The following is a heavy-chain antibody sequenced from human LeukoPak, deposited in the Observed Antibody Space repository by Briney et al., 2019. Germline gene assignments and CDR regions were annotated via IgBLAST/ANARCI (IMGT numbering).Heavy chain of an antibody. CDR2: INPNSGGT. V-gene: IGHV1-2*02. D-gene: IGHD2-2*01. CDR1: GYTFTGYY. CDR3: AVWGYCSSTSCFGGFDP. Sequence: ASVKVSCKASGYTFTGYYMHWVRQAPGQGLEWMGWINPNSGGTNYAQKFQGRVTMTRDTSISTAYMELSRLRSADTAVYYCAVWGYCSSTSCFGGFDPWGQGTLVTVSS. J-gene: IGHJ5*02.